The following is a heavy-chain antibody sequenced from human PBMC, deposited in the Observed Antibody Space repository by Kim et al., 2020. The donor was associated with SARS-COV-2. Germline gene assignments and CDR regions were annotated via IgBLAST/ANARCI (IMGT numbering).Heavy chain of an antibody. D-gene: IGHD3-10*02. CDR2: IYSGGTT. CDR1: GFTVSSYY. CDR3: AILHDARRMATIFGATENWFDP. V-gene: IGHV3-66*04. Sequence: GGSLRLSCAASGFTVSSYYMSWVRQAPGKGLEWVSVIYSGGTTYYGDSVKGRFTISRDNSKNTVYLQMNSLRVEDTAVYYCAILHDARRMATIFGATENWFDPWGQGTLVTVSS. J-gene: IGHJ5*02.